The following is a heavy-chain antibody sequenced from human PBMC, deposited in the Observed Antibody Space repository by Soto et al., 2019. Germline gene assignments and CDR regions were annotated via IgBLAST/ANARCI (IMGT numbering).Heavy chain of an antibody. CDR3: AREVVVTAMDYYGMDV. D-gene: IGHD2-21*02. CDR2: IYYSGST. V-gene: IGHV4-39*02. J-gene: IGHJ6*02. CDR1: GGSISSSSYY. Sequence: PSETLSLTCTVSGGSISSSSYYWGWIRQPPGKGLEWIGSIYYSGSTYYNPSLKSRVTISVDTPKNQFSLKLSSVTAADTAVYYCAREVVVTAMDYYGMDVWGQGTTVTVSS.